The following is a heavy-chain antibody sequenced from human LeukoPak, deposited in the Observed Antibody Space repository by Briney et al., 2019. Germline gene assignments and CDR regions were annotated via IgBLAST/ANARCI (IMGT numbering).Heavy chain of an antibody. Sequence: GGSLRLSCAASGFTFSSYAMSWVRQAPGKGLEWVSAISGAGYNTYYADSVKGGFTLSRDNSKNTLFLQMNSLRAEDTALYYCAKDLQEGFCSTTSCYGIDSWGQGTLVTVSS. D-gene: IGHD2-2*01. CDR2: ISGAGYNT. CDR1: GFTFSSYA. CDR3: AKDLQEGFCSTTSCYGIDS. J-gene: IGHJ4*02. V-gene: IGHV3-23*01.